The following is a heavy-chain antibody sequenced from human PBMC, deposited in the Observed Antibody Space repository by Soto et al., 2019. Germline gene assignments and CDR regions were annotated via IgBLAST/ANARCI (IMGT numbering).Heavy chain of an antibody. CDR1: GFTFSDYY. V-gene: IGHV3-72*01. D-gene: IGHD3-9*01. CDR3: ARSLPRVTGYPQVDS. Sequence: EVQLVESGGGLVQPGGSLRLSCAASGFTFSDYYMDWVRQAPGKGLEWVGRIRNKAKSYTTDYAASVKGRFTISRDDSEISLYLQMNSLKPEDTAVYYCARSLPRVTGYPQVDSWGQGTLVTVSS. J-gene: IGHJ4*02. CDR2: IRNKAKSYTT.